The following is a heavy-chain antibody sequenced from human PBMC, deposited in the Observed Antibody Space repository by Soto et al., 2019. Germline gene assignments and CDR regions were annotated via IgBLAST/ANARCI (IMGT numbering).Heavy chain of an antibody. CDR1: GGSLSGFP. Sequence: SETLSLTCSVSGGSLSGFPWIWIRQPPGKGLGWVGRIYTSGSTNYNPSLKGRVTMSLDTSKNQFSLKLTSVTAADTALHYCARGNCSSPNCYSFSGYYGMDVWGQGTTVTVSS. J-gene: IGHJ6*02. CDR3: ARGNCSSPNCYSFSGYYGMDV. V-gene: IGHV4-4*07. CDR2: IYTSGST. D-gene: IGHD2-2*01.